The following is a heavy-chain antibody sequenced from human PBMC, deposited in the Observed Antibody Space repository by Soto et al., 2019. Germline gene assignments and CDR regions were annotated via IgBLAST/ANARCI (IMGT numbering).Heavy chain of an antibody. D-gene: IGHD2-15*01. Sequence: PGESLKISCKGSGYSFTSYWISWVRQMPGKGLEWMGRIDPSDSYTNYSPSFQGHVTISADKSISTAYLQWSSLKASDTAVYYCARSPDISSLVYSHGMDVWGQGTTVTVSS. CDR2: IDPSDSYT. V-gene: IGHV5-10-1*01. J-gene: IGHJ6*02. CDR1: GYSFTSYW. CDR3: ARSPDISSLVYSHGMDV.